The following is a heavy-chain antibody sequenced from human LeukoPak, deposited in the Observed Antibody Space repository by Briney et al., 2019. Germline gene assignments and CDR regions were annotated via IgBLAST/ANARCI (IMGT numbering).Heavy chain of an antibody. CDR2: ISGGGGST. CDR1: GFTSSSYA. Sequence: GGSLRLSCAASGFTSSSYAMSWVRQAPGKGLEWVSAISGGGGSTYYADSVKGRFTISRDNSKNTLYLQINSLRAEDTAVYYCAKDVVFSGVTTKGYFDYWGQGTLVTVSS. CDR3: AKDVVFSGVTTKGYFDY. D-gene: IGHD5-12*01. J-gene: IGHJ4*02. V-gene: IGHV3-23*01.